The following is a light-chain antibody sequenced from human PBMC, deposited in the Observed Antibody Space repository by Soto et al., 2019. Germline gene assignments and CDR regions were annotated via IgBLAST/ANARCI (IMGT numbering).Light chain of an antibody. J-gene: IGKJ4*01. Sequence: DIVMTQSPDSLAVSLGARATINCKSSQSVLYNSDNKNYLAWYQQKPGQPPKLLIYWASTRDSGVPDRFSGSGSGADFTLTISSLQAEDVAVYYCQQYYTTLSFGGGTKVEIK. CDR1: QSVLYNSDNKNY. CDR3: QQYYTTLS. CDR2: WAS. V-gene: IGKV4-1*01.